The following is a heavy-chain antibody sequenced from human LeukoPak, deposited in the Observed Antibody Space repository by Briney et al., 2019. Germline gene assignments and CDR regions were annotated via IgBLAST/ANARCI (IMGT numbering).Heavy chain of an antibody. D-gene: IGHD4-11*01. J-gene: IGHJ4*02. V-gene: IGHV4-39*07. CDR2: IYYSGST. CDR3: ARGYSNYVA. Sequence: SETLSLTCTVSGGSISSSSYYWGWIRQPPGKGLEWIGSIYYSGSTYYNPSLKSRVSISVDTSKNQFSLKLSSVTAADTAVYYCARGYSNYVAWGQGTLVTVSS. CDR1: GGSISSSSYY.